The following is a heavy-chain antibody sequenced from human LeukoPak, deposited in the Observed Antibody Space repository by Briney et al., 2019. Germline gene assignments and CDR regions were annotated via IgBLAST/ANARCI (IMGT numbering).Heavy chain of an antibody. J-gene: IGHJ6*02. CDR3: ARDPGLPNGMAV. CDR1: GFTVSSDY. CDR2: IYRGDST. V-gene: IGHV3-66*01. Sequence: GGSLRLFCAASGFTVSSDYMSWVRQAPGKGLEWVSTIYRGDSTYYADSVKGRFTISRDNSKNTLYLQLNSLRAADTAVYYCARDPGLPNGMAVWGQGTTVTVSS.